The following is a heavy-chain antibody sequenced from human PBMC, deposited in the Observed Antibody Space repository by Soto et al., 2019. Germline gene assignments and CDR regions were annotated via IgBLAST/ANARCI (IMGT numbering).Heavy chain of an antibody. CDR2: MIPNSGNT. Sequence: ASVKVSCKASGYTFTSYDINWVRQATGQGLEWMGWMIPNSGNTGYAQKFQGRVTMTRNTSISTAYMELSSLRSEDTAVYYCARVGGYANPYYCYYYLDVFGQGTTVTVSS. CDR1: GYTFTSYD. J-gene: IGHJ6*03. CDR3: ARVGGYANPYYCYYYLDV. D-gene: IGHD5-12*01. V-gene: IGHV1-8*01.